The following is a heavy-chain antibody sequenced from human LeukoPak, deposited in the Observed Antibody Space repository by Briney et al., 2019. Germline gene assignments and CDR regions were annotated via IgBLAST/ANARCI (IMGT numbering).Heavy chain of an antibody. J-gene: IGHJ4*02. CDR2: INHSGST. V-gene: IGHV4-34*01. CDR1: GGSLSGYY. Sequence: PSETLSLTRPVYGGSLSGYYWSWIRHPRGKGPEWIGEINHSGSTNYNPSLKRRVSISADTSKNQFSLTLSSVTSADTAVYYRASTGEPAMDSTGTFDYWGQGTLVTVSS. CDR3: ASTGEPAMDSTGTFDY. D-gene: IGHD5-18*01.